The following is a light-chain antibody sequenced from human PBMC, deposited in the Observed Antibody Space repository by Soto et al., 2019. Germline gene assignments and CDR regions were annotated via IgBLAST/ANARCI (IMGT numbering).Light chain of an antibody. CDR3: QQFGASPRT. J-gene: IGKJ1*01. V-gene: IGKV3-20*01. CDR2: ATS. CDR1: QSISSRH. Sequence: ESVLTQSPGTLSLSPGERATLSCKASQSISSRHLAWYQQTPGQAPRLLIYATSSRATGIPDRFSGSGSGKDFTLSISRLEPEDSAVYFCQQFGASPRTFGQGTKVEIK.